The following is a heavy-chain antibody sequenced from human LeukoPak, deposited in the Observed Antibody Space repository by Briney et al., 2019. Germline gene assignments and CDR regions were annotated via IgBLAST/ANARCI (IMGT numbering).Heavy chain of an antibody. D-gene: IGHD2-2*01. Sequence: GRSLRLSCAASGFTFSSYGMHWVRQAPGQGLEWVAFIWYDGSNKYYADSVKGRFTISRDDSKNTLYLQMNSLRAEDTAVYYCAKNAGYCSSTSCYVPNFLFDYWGQGTLVTVSS. CDR2: IWYDGSNK. CDR1: GFTFSSYG. J-gene: IGHJ4*02. V-gene: IGHV3-33*06. CDR3: AKNAGYCSSTSCYVPNFLFDY.